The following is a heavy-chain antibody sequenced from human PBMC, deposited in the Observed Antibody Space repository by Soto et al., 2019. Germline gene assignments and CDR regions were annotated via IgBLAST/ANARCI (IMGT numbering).Heavy chain of an antibody. J-gene: IGHJ6*02. CDR2: IYYSGGT. Sequence: PSETLSLTCTVSGGSISSYYWSWIRQPPGKGLEWIGYIYYSGGTNYNPSLKSRVTISVDTSKNQFSLKLSSVTAADTAVYYCAGLRWFGPYGMDVWGQGTTVTVSS. CDR3: AGLRWFGPYGMDV. CDR1: GGSISSYY. V-gene: IGHV4-59*01. D-gene: IGHD3-10*01.